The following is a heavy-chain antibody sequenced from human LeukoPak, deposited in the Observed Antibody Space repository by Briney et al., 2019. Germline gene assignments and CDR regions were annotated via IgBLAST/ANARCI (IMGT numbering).Heavy chain of an antibody. Sequence: ASVKVSCKASGYTFTSYGINWVRQATGQGLEWMGWMNPNSGNTGYAQKFQGRVTITRNTSISTAYMELSSLRSEDTAVYYCARGSLTTINYYYYMDVWGKGTTVTVS. CDR2: MNPNSGNT. CDR1: GYTFTSYG. J-gene: IGHJ6*03. CDR3: ARGSLTTINYYYYMDV. V-gene: IGHV1-8*03. D-gene: IGHD3-9*01.